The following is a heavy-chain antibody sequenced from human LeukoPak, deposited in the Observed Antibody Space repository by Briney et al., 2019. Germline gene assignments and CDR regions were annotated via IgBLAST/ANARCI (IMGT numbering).Heavy chain of an antibody. J-gene: IGHJ4*02. D-gene: IGHD1-26*01. CDR3: ARVSGDPELPFTGDFDY. CDR1: GYTFTDYA. V-gene: IGHV1-18*01. Sequence: ASVKVSCKASGYTFTDYAMNWVRQAPGQGLEWMGWISTYNVNTNYAQKLQGRVTMTTDTSTSTAYMELRSLRSDDTAVYYCARVSGDPELPFTGDFDYWGQGTLVTVSS. CDR2: ISTYNVNT.